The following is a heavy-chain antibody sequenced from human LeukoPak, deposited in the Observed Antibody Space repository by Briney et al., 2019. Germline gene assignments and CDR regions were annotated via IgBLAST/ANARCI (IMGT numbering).Heavy chain of an antibody. CDR3: ARARASITIFGVARTNAFDI. CDR1: GGSISSSSYY. J-gene: IGHJ3*02. D-gene: IGHD3-3*01. V-gene: IGHV4-39*07. Sequence: PSETLSLTCTVSGGSISSSSYYWGWIRQPPGKGLEWIGELNHSGSTNYNPSLKSRVTISVDTSKNQFSLKLSSVTAADTAVYYCARARASITIFGVARTNAFDIWGQGTMVTVSS. CDR2: LNHSGST.